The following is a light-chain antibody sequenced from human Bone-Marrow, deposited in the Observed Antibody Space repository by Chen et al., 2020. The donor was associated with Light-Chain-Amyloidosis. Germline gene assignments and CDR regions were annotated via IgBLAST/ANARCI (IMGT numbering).Light chain of an antibody. J-gene: IGKJ4*01. CDR2: GSS. Sequence: EIVLTQSPGTLSLSTGEGANLSCRASQTISNNYLTWYQQKFGQAPRLLIYGSSSRATGIPDRFTGSGSGTDFTLTINRLEPEDFAMYYCQQYGTSPLTFGGGTKVEIK. V-gene: IGKV3-20*01. CDR3: QQYGTSPLT. CDR1: QTISNNY.